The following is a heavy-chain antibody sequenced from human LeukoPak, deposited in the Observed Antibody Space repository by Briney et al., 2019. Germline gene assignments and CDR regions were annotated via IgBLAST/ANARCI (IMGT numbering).Heavy chain of an antibody. J-gene: IGHJ3*02. CDR2: IKSKTDGGTT. CDR3: TTDRDYYGSVEWWSADAFDI. CDR1: GFTFSSYS. Sequence: GGSLRLSCAASGFTFSSYSMNWVRQAPGKGLEWVGRIKSKTDGGTTDYAAPVKGRFTISRDDSKNTLYLQMNSLKTEDTAVYYCTTDRDYYGSVEWWSADAFDIWGQGTMVTVSS. V-gene: IGHV3-15*01. D-gene: IGHD3-10*01.